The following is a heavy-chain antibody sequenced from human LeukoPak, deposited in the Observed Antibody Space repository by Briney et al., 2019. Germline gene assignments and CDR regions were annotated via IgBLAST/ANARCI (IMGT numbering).Heavy chain of an antibody. CDR1: GYTFTSYG. V-gene: IGHV1-18*01. J-gene: IGHJ6*02. CDR3: ATSNGWGGYSGYDPPMGDYHYGMDV. D-gene: IGHD5-12*01. Sequence: ASVKVSCKASGYTFTSYGISWVRQAPGQGLEWMGWISAYNGNTNYAQKLQGRVTMTTDTSTSTAYMELRSLRSDDTAVYYCATSNGWGGYSGYDPPMGDYHYGMDVWGQGTTVTVSS. CDR2: ISAYNGNT.